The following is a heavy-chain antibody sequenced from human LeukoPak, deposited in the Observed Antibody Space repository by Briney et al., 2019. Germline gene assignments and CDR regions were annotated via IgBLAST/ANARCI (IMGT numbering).Heavy chain of an antibody. V-gene: IGHV3-48*01. CDR1: GFNFSIYS. D-gene: IGHD3-10*01. CDR3: AKEGRKDMVVVRVNYFDY. J-gene: IGHJ4*02. Sequence: TGGSLRLSCAASGFNFSIYSMNWVRQAPGKGLEWGSYITRSSTTIYYADSVKGRFTISRDNSKNTLYLQMSSLRAEDTALYHCAKEGRKDMVVVRVNYFDYWGQGTLVTVSS. CDR2: ITRSSTTI.